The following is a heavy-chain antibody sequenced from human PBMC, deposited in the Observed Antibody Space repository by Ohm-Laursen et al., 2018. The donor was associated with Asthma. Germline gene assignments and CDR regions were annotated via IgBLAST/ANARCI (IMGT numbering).Heavy chain of an antibody. D-gene: IGHD3-10*01. CDR2: IIPIFGTA. J-gene: IGHJ4*02. CDR1: GGTFSSYA. CDR3: ARDPYYFGSGSYYNLDY. Sequence: SVKVSCKASGGTFSSYAISWVRQAPGQGLEWMGGIIPIFGTANYAQKFQGRVTITADESTSTAYMELSSLRSEDTAVYYCARDPYYFGSGSYYNLDYWGQGTLVTVSS. V-gene: IGHV1-69*13.